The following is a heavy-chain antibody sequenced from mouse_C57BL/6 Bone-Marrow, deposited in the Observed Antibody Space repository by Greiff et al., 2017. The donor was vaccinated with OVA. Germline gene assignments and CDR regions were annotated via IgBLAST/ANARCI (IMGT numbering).Heavy chain of an antibody. Sequence: VQLQQSGAELVRPGASVKLSCTASGFNITDAYMHWVKQRPEQGLEWIGWIDPENGDTEYASKFQGKATITADTSSNTAYLQLSSLTSEDTAVYYCTTWGYYVLYYFDYWGQGTTLTVSS. CDR3: TTWGYYVLYYFDY. D-gene: IGHD2-3*01. CDR2: IDPENGDT. V-gene: IGHV14-4*01. J-gene: IGHJ2*01. CDR1: GFNITDAY.